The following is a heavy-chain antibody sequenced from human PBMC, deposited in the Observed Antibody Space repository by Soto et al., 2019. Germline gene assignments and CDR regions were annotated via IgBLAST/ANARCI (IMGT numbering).Heavy chain of an antibody. Sequence: GGSLRLSCAASGFTFSSYAMRWVRQATGKGLEWVAVISYDGSNKYYADSVKGRFTISRDNSKNTLYLQMNSLRAEDTAVYYCARDGRITGTDSGMDVWGQGTTVTVSS. CDR1: GFTFSSYA. CDR2: ISYDGSNK. D-gene: IGHD1-20*01. V-gene: IGHV3-30-3*01. J-gene: IGHJ6*02. CDR3: ARDGRITGTDSGMDV.